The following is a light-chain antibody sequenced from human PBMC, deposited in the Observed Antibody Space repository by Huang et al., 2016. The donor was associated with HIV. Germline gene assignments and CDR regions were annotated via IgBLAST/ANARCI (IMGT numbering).Light chain of an antibody. Sequence: EIVMTQSPATLSVSPGERATLSCRASQSITSNLAWYQQKPGQAPRLLIDAESTRATGIPAMFSGSVSGTEFTLSISSLQSEDFAVYYCQQYNNWPPWTFGQGTKVEIK. V-gene: IGKV3-15*01. CDR2: AES. CDR1: QSITSN. CDR3: QQYNNWPPWT. J-gene: IGKJ1*01.